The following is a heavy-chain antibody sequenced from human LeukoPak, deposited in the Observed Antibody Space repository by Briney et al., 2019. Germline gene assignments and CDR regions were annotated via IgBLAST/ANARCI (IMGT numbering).Heavy chain of an antibody. Sequence: GGSLRLSCAASGFTFSSYSMNWVRQAPGKGLEWVSSISSSSSYIYYADSVKGRFTISRDNAKNSLYQQMNSLRAEDTAVYYCARASGYCSGGSCYEAFDIWGQGTMVTVSS. CDR3: ARASGYCSGGSCYEAFDI. CDR1: GFTFSSYS. V-gene: IGHV3-21*01. D-gene: IGHD2-15*01. J-gene: IGHJ3*02. CDR2: ISSSSSYI.